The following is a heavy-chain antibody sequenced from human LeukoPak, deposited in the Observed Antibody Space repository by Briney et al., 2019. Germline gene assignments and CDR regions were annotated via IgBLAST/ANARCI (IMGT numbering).Heavy chain of an antibody. CDR2: ISAYNGNT. D-gene: IGHD3-3*01. CDR1: GYTFTSYG. CDR3: ARTYDFWSASGGVYYYMDV. J-gene: IGHJ6*03. V-gene: IGHV1-18*01. Sequence: GASVKVSCKASGYTFTSYGISWVRQAPGQGLEWMGWISAYNGNTNYAQKLQGRVTMTTDTSTSAAYMELRSLRSDDTAVYYCARTYDFWSASGGVYYYMDVWGKGTTVTVSS.